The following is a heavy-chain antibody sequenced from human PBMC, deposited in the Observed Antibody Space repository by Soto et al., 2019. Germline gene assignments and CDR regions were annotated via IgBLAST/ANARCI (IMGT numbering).Heavy chain of an antibody. CDR3: AGASGYVSGWYHGY. CDR2: LIPILGTT. CDR1: GGTFSSDA. V-gene: IGHV1-69*13. Sequence: GASVKVSCKASGGTFSSDAVSWVRQAPGQGLEWMGGLIPILGTTDYAQKFQGRVTITADEATNTAYMELTSLRSDDTAVYYCAGASGYVSGWYHGYWGQGTRVTVSS. D-gene: IGHD6-19*01. J-gene: IGHJ4*02.